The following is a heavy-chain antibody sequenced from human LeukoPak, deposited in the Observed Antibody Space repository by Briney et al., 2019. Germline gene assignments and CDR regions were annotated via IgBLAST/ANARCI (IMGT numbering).Heavy chain of an antibody. J-gene: IGHJ4*02. CDR2: INSDGSST. Sequence: GGSLRLSCAASGFTFSSYWMHWVRQAPGKGLVWVSRINSDGSSTSYADSVKGRFTISRDNAKNTLYLQMNSLRAEDTAVYYCARDLDYYDSSGYYPRFDYWGQGTLVTVSS. V-gene: IGHV3-74*01. CDR1: GFTFSSYW. D-gene: IGHD3-22*01. CDR3: ARDLDYYDSSGYYPRFDY.